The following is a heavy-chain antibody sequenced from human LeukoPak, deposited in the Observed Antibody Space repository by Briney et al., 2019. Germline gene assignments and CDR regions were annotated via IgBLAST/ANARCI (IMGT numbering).Heavy chain of an antibody. Sequence: ASVKVSCKASGYTFTGYYMHWVRQAPGQGLEWMGWINPNSGGTNYAQKFQGRVTMTRDTSISTAYMELSRLRSDDTAVYYCARDAGEDVYGDYPWGQGTLVTVSS. V-gene: IGHV1-2*02. D-gene: IGHD4-17*01. CDR2: INPNSGGT. J-gene: IGHJ5*02. CDR1: GYTFTGYY. CDR3: ARDAGEDVYGDYP.